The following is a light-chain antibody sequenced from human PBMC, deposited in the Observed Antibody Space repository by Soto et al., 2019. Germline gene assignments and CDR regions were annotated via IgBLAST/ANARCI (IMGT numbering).Light chain of an antibody. CDR2: EVS. J-gene: IGLJ2*01. Sequence: QSALTQPASVSGSPGQSITISCTGTSSDVGGYKYVYWYQHHPGKAPKLMIYEVSNRPSGVSNRFSGSKSGSTASLTISGLQAEDEADYYCSSYTSSHTLVFGGGTKVTVL. CDR3: SSYTSSHTLV. V-gene: IGLV2-14*01. CDR1: SSDVGGYKY.